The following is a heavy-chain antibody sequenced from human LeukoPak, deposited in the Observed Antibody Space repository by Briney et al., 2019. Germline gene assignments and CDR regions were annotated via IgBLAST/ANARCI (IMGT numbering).Heavy chain of an antibody. Sequence: PGGSLRLACAASGFTFKNYDMSWVGQAPGKGLEWVSGISGGGGTTYYADSVKGRFTISRDNAKNTLYLQIDSLRAEDTAVYYCAKYTARAAVPGPDYWGQGTLVTVSS. V-gene: IGHV3-23*01. CDR2: ISGGGGTT. D-gene: IGHD6-13*01. CDR3: AKYTARAAVPGPDY. J-gene: IGHJ4*02. CDR1: GFTFKNYD.